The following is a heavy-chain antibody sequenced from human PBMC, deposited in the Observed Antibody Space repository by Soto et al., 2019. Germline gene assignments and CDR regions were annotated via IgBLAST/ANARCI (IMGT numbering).Heavy chain of an antibody. V-gene: IGHV1-3*01. CDR2: INAGNGNT. J-gene: IGHJ3*02. D-gene: IGHD3-22*01. Sequence: ASVKVSCKASGYTFTSYAKHGVRQAPGQRLEWMGWINAGNGNTKYSQKFQGRVTITRDTSTSTVYMELSSLRSEDTAVYYCARGVGYYYDSSGYWGIDAFDIWGQGTMVTVSS. CDR1: GYTFTSYA. CDR3: ARGVGYYYDSSGYWGIDAFDI.